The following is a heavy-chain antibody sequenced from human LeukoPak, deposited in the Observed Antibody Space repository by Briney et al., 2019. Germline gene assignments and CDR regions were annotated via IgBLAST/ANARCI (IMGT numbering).Heavy chain of an antibody. CDR3: ASQRYCSSTSCYNYFDY. Sequence: PGGTLRLSCAASGFSSSSSLVHRVRHAPGKGLVWVSRINRGGSNTSYADSVKGRCTMPSDNAKNTLYLQMKSLRDEDTAVYYCASQRYCSSTSCYNYFDYWGQGTLVTVSS. V-gene: IGHV3-74*01. D-gene: IGHD2-2*02. CDR1: GFSSSSSL. J-gene: IGHJ4*02. CDR2: INRGGSNT.